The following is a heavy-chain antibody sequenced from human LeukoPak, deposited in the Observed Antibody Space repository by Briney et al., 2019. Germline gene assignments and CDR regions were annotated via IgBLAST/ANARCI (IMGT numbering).Heavy chain of an antibody. CDR1: GGSFSGYY. Sequence: SETLSLTCAVYGGSFSGYYWSWIRQPPGKGLEWIGEINHSGSTNYNPSLKSRVTISVDTSKNQFSLKLSSVTAADTAVYYCARGRVGGDAFDIWGQGQWSPSLQ. CDR3: ARGRVGGDAFDI. D-gene: IGHD1-26*01. V-gene: IGHV4-34*01. CDR2: INHSGST. J-gene: IGHJ3*02.